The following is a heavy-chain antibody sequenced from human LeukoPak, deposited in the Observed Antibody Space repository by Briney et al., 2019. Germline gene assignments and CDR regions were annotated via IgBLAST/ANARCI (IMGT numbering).Heavy chain of an antibody. J-gene: IGHJ4*02. Sequence: SETLSPTCTVSGGSISSSSFFWGWIRRPPGKVLEWIGSMYYSGGTYYNPSLKSRITISIDTSKNQFSLKLSSVTAADTAVYYCARHKSLGSSAYYYPFAYWGQGTLVTVSS. CDR2: MYYSGGT. V-gene: IGHV4-39*01. D-gene: IGHD3-22*01. CDR3: ARHKSLGSSAYYYPFAY. CDR1: GGSISSSSFF.